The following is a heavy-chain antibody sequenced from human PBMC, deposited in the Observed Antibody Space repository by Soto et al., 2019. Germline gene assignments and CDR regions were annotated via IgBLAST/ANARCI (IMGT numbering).Heavy chain of an antibody. D-gene: IGHD3-3*01. Sequence: GGSLRLSCAASGFTFSSYAMSWVRQAPGKGLEWVSAISGSGGSTYYADSVKGRFTISRDNSKNTLYLQMNSLRAEDTAVYYCPTPLPIFGVVIHDAFDLWGQGTMVTVSS. CDR2: ISGSGGST. CDR1: GFTFSSYA. J-gene: IGHJ3*01. CDR3: PTPLPIFGVVIHDAFDL. V-gene: IGHV3-23*01.